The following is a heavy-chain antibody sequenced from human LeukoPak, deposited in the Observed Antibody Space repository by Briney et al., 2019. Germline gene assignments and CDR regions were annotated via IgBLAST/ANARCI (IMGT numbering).Heavy chain of an antibody. J-gene: IGHJ3*02. CDR2: IIPIFGTA. CDR1: GGTFSSYA. CDR3: ARFIVGATITAFDI. D-gene: IGHD1-26*01. V-gene: IGHV1-69*01. Sequence: GSSVKVSCKASGGTFSSYAISWVRQAPGQGLEWMGGIIPIFGTANYAQKFQGRVTITADESTSTAYMELSSLRSEDTAVYYCARFIVGATITAFDIWGQGTMVTVSS.